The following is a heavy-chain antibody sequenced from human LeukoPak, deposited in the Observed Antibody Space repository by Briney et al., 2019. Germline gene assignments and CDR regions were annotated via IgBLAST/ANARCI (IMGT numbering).Heavy chain of an antibody. D-gene: IGHD1-26*01. Sequence: SETLSLTCTVSGASITSYYWSWIRQPPGKGLEWIGFFSYSGSANYNPSLKSRVTISVDTSKNQFSLSLTSVTAADTAVYYCARPLIVGGSASNTPFDYWGQGTLVTVSS. V-gene: IGHV4-59*08. CDR3: ARPLIVGGSASNTPFDY. CDR1: GASITSYY. CDR2: FSYSGSA. J-gene: IGHJ4*02.